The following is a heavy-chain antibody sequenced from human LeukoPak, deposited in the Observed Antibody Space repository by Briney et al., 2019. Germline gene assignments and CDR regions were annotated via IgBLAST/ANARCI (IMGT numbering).Heavy chain of an antibody. CDR2: ISGSGGST. CDR1: GFTSSSYA. CDR3: AKGSITMVRGPFDY. Sequence: GGSLRLSCAASGFTSSSYAKSWVRQAPAKGLEWVSAISGSGGSTYYADSVKGRFTISRDNSKNTLYLQMNSLRAEDTAVYYCAKGSITMVRGPFDYWGQGTLVTVSS. J-gene: IGHJ4*02. V-gene: IGHV3-23*01. D-gene: IGHD3-10*01.